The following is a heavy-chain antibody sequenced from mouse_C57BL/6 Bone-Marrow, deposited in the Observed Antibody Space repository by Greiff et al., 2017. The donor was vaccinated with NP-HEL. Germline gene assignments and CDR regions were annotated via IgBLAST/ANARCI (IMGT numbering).Heavy chain of an antibody. D-gene: IGHD1-1*01. CDR3: ARYYGSSYGYFDV. V-gene: IGHV1-18*01. J-gene: IGHJ1*03. CDR1: GYTFTDYN. Sequence: VQLQQSGPELVKPGASVKIPCKASGYTFTDYNMDWVKQSHGKSLEWIGDINPNNGGTSYNQKFKGKATLTVDKSSSTAYMELRSLTSEDTAVYYCARYYGSSYGYFDVWGTGTTVTVSS. CDR2: INPNNGGT.